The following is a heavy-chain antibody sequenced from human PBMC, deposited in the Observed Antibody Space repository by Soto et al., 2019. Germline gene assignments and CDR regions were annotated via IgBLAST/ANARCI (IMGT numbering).Heavy chain of an antibody. V-gene: IGHV1-46*01. J-gene: IGHJ3*02. D-gene: IGHD6-25*01. CDR1: GYTFTSYY. Sequence: GASVKVSCKASGYTFTSYYMHWVRQAPGQGLEWMGIINPSGGSTSYAQKFQGRVTMTRDTSTSTVYMELSSLRSEDTAVYYCASSGGNRRIQSWADAFDIWGQGTMVTVSS. CDR3: ASSGGNRRIQSWADAFDI. CDR2: INPSGGST.